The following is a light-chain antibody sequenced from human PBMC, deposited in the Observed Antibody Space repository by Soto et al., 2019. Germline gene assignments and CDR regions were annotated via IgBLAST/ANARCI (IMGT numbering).Light chain of an antibody. CDR3: QHYHSPPART. CDR1: QSVSRN. J-gene: IGKJ1*01. V-gene: IGKV3-15*01. CDR2: GAS. Sequence: IGMTQSPATLSVSPGERCTLSCRASQSVSRNLAWYQQKPGQAPRLLIYGASPRATGIPARFSGGGSETESTLAISGLQSEDFVVYYEQHYHSPPARTFRRGTNVELK.